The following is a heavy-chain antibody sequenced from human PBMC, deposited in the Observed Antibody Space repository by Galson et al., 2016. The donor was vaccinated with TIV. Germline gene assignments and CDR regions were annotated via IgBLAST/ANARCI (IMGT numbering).Heavy chain of an antibody. CDR2: INVGGENT. D-gene: IGHD2-15*01. CDR1: GFTFDDYA. CDR3: AKDRITYSFRGAFDL. Sequence: SLRLSCAASGFTFDDYAMHWVRQAPGEGLEWVAVINVGGENTIYADTVKGRFTVSRDNSINTVYLQMNSLRSEDTAIYYCAKDRITYSFRGAFDLLGQGTMVTVSS. J-gene: IGHJ3*01. V-gene: IGHV3-23*01.